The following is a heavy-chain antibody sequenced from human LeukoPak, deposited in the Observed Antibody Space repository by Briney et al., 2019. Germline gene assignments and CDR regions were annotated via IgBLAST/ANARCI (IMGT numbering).Heavy chain of an antibody. CDR3: AKRGVVIRGVLIIGFHKEAYYFDY. CDR1: GITLSNYG. D-gene: IGHD3-10*01. V-gene: IGHV3-23*01. Sequence: GGSLRLSCVVSGITLSNYGMRWVGQAPGKGLEWVSGISEIDGSTKYAHSVKGWFTISRDKSLNTVYLQMNSLRAEDTVVYFCAKRGVVIRGVLIIGFHKEAYYFDYWGQGMLVTVSS. CDR2: ISEIDGST. J-gene: IGHJ4*02.